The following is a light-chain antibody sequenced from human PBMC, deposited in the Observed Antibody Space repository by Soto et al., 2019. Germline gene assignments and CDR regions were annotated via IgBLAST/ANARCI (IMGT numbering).Light chain of an antibody. CDR2: DAY. Sequence: EIVLMQSPGTLSLSPGERATLSCRASQSVSNNYVAWYQQKPVQSPRLPIADAYNMAPGIPDRFSGSGSGTDFTLTISRLEPEDFAVYYCQQYGTSPPLAFGGETKVEIK. V-gene: IGKV3-20*01. CDR3: QQYGTSPPLA. CDR1: QSVSNNY. J-gene: IGKJ4*01.